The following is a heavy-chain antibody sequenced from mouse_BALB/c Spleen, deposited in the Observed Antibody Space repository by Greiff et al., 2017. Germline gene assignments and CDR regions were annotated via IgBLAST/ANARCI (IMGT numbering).Heavy chain of an antibody. CDR1: GFTFSSYT. D-gene: IGHD2-3*01. CDR3: ARENDGYLFAY. Sequence: EVKLMESGGGLVKPGGSLKLSCAASGFTFSSYTMSWVRQTPEKRLEWVATISSGGSYTYYPDTVTGRFTISRDNAKNTLYLEMSSLRSEDTAMYYCARENDGYLFAYWGQGTLVTVSA. J-gene: IGHJ3*01. V-gene: IGHV5-6-4*01. CDR2: ISSGGSYT.